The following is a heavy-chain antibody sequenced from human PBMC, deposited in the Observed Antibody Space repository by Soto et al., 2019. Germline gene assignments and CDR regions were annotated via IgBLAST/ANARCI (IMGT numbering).Heavy chain of an antibody. CDR3: ATDPRTKPLGYYDFWSGEYAGMDV. V-gene: IGHV1-46*01. Sequence: SGSTFINSYMHRLRQAPRQGLEWMGIINPSGCITIYAQKFHGRVTXTRXXSTSAVYMALSSLRSEDTAVYYCATDPRTKPLGYYDFWSGEYAGMDVWGQGTTAT. CDR1: GSTFINSY. D-gene: IGHD3-3*01. CDR2: INPSGCIT. J-gene: IGHJ6*02.